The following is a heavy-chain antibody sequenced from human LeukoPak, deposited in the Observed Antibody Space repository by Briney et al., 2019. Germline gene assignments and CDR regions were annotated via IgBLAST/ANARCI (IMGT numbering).Heavy chain of an antibody. J-gene: IGHJ5*02. D-gene: IGHD3-22*01. CDR3: ARDPSHGSGYSWFDP. CDR1: GDSITANSYY. Sequence: SETLSLTCTVSGDSITANSYYWGWIRQPPGKGLEWIGIINFSGAAYYTPSLKSRITIAVDTSKNQFSLKFTSMTVADTAVYYCARDPSHGSGYSWFDPWGQGTLVTVSS. CDR2: INFSGAA. V-gene: IGHV4-39*07.